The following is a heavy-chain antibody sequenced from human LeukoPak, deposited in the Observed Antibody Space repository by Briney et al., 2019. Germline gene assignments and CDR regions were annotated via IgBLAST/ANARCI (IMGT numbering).Heavy chain of an antibody. Sequence: PGGSLRLSCAASGFTFSSYSMNWVRQAPGKGLEWVSSISSSSSYIYYADSVKGRFTISRDNAKNSLYLQMNSLRAEDTAVYYCARDTTRITMIVVAHDAFDIWGQGTMVTVSS. CDR2: ISSSSSYI. V-gene: IGHV3-21*01. CDR1: GFTFSSYS. D-gene: IGHD3-22*01. J-gene: IGHJ3*02. CDR3: ARDTTRITMIVVAHDAFDI.